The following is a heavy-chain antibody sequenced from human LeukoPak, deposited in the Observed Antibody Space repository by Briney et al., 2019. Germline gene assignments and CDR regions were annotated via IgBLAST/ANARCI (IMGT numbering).Heavy chain of an antibody. V-gene: IGHV3-30-3*01. Sequence: GRSLRLSCAASGFTFSDYAMHWVRQAPGKGLEWVAVISYDGSTQYYADSVKGRFTISRDNSKNTLYLQMDSLRAEDTALYYCAKGSGINHYHWIDPWGQGTLVTVSS. CDR2: ISYDGSTQ. D-gene: IGHD1-14*01. J-gene: IGHJ5*02. CDR1: GFTFSDYA. CDR3: AKGSGINHYHWIDP.